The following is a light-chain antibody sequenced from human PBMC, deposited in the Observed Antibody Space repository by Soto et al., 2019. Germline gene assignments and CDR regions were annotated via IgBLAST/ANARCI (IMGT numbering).Light chain of an antibody. CDR1: SSDVGNYDY. V-gene: IGLV2-8*01. J-gene: IGLJ1*01. Sequence: QSALTQPPSASGSPGQSVTISCTGASSDVGNYDYVSWYQQHPGKAPKLIIYEVSYRPSGVPDRFSCSKSGNTASLTVSGLEAEDEAAYYCNSYGGRNNYVFGTGTKVTVL. CDR3: NSYGGRNNYV. CDR2: EVS.